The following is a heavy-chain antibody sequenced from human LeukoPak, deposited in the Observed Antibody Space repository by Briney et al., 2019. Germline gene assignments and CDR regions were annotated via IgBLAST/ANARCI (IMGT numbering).Heavy chain of an antibody. V-gene: IGHV3-30-3*01. Sequence: GRSLRPSCAASGFTFSSYAMHWVRQAPGKGLEWVAVISYDGSNKYYADSVKGRFTISRDNSKNTLYLQMNSLRAGDTAVYYCAKGRSKYYYDSSEYFDYWGQGTLVTVSS. CDR1: GFTFSSYA. CDR2: ISYDGSNK. J-gene: IGHJ4*02. D-gene: IGHD3-22*01. CDR3: AKGRSKYYYDSSEYFDY.